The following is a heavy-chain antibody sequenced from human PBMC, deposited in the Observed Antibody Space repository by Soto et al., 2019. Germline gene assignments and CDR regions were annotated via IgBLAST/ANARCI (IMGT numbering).Heavy chain of an antibody. Sequence: PSETLSLTCAGSGYSISSGYYWGWILQPPGKGLEWIGSIYHSGSTYYNPSLKSRVTISVDTSKNQFSLKLRSVTAADTAVYYCARDSGSYFGGGHWGHGTLVNVS. CDR3: ARDSGSYFGGGH. CDR2: IYHSGST. D-gene: IGHD1-26*01. J-gene: IGHJ4*01. V-gene: IGHV4-38-2*02. CDR1: GYSISSGYY.